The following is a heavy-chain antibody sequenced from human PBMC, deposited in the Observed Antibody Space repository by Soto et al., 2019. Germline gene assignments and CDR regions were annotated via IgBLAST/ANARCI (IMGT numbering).Heavy chain of an antibody. CDR1: GGSFSGYY. J-gene: IGHJ5*02. CDR3: ASTGSYCSSTSCPLYDTLTGYSWFDP. D-gene: IGHD2-2*01. Sequence: PSETLSLTCAVYGGSFSGYYWSWIRQPPGKGLEWIGEINHSGSTNYNPSLKSRVTISVDTSKNQFSLKLSSVTAADTAVYYCASTGSYCSSTSCPLYDTLTGYSWFDPWGQGTLVTVSS. V-gene: IGHV4-34*01. CDR2: INHSGST.